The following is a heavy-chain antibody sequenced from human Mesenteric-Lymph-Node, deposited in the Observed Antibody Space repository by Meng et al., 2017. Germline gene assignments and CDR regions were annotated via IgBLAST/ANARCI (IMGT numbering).Heavy chain of an antibody. CDR2: INPSGGST. J-gene: IGHJ1*01. CDR3: ARAEVEMATKTEYFQH. D-gene: IGHD5-24*01. V-gene: IGHV1-46*01. CDR1: GYTFTSYY. Sequence: ASVKVSCKASGYTFTSYYMHWVRQAPGQGLEWMGIINPSGGSTSYAQKFQGRVTMTRDTSTSTVYMELSSLRSEDTAVYYCARAEVEMATKTEYFQHWGQGTLVTVSS.